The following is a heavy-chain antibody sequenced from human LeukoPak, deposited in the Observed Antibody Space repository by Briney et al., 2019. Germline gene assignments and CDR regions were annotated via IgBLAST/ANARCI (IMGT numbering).Heavy chain of an antibody. CDR1: GFTFDDYT. J-gene: IGHJ4*02. CDR2: ISWDGGST. V-gene: IGHV3-43*01. Sequence: GGSLRLSCAASGFTFDDYTMHWVRQAPGKGLEWVSLISWDGGSTYYADPVKGRFTISRDNSKNTLYLQMNSLRAEDTAVYYCAKDRPGIAVAGTVFDYWGQGTLVTVSS. CDR3: AKDRPGIAVAGTVFDY. D-gene: IGHD6-19*01.